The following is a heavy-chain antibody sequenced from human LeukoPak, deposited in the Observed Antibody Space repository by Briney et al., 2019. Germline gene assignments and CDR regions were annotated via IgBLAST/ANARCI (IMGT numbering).Heavy chain of an antibody. D-gene: IGHD4-17*01. CDR3: AKDRDGDPTFDY. CDR1: GFTFSSYA. CDR2: ISGSGGST. V-gene: IGHV3-23*01. J-gene: IGHJ4*02. Sequence: PGGSLRLSCAASGFTFSSYAMSWVRQAPGKGLKWVSAISGSGGSTYYADSVKGRFTISRDNSKNTLYLQMNSLRAEDTAVYYCAKDRDGDPTFDYWGQGTLVTVSS.